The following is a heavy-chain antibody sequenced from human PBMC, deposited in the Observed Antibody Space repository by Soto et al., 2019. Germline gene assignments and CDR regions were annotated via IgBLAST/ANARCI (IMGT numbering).Heavy chain of an antibody. V-gene: IGHV3-33*01. CDR3: VRDQTDSGGYSDS. J-gene: IGHJ4*02. CDR2: IWNDGSNE. Sequence: PGGSLRLSCEASGFNFSSYGIHWVRQAPGKGLEWVAIIWNDGSNEYYADSVKGRFTISRDNSKNTVYLQVSKLRAEDTAVYFCVRDQTDSGGYSDSWGQGTLVTVSS. CDR1: GFNFSSYG. D-gene: IGHD3-22*01.